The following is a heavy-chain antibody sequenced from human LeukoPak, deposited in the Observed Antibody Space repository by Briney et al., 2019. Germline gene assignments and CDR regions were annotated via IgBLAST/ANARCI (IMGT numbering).Heavy chain of an antibody. CDR2: MNGSGGKK. V-gene: IGHV3-23*01. J-gene: IGHJ4*02. D-gene: IGHD6-19*01. CDR1: GFTFSNYA. CDR3: ARAISRGWYEAYYFDY. Sequence: PGGSLRLSCVGSGFTFSNYAMSWVRQVPGKGLEWVSAMNGSGGKKYYADSVKGRFTISRDNAKNSLYLELNSLTADDTAVYYCARAISRGWYEAYYFDYWGQGSLVTASS.